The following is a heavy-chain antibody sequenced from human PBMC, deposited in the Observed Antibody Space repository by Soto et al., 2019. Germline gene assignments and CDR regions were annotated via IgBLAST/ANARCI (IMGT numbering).Heavy chain of an antibody. CDR3: ARVGGTVTSDY. D-gene: IGHD4-17*01. Sequence: QGQLVESGGGVVQPGRSLRLSCAASGFAFSAYGMHWVRQAPGKGLEWVAMIYYDGSNKYYADSVKGRFTISRDNSKNTLYLQMSSLRAEDTALYYCARVGGTVTSDYWGQGTLVTVSS. V-gene: IGHV3-33*01. CDR2: IYYDGSNK. J-gene: IGHJ4*02. CDR1: GFAFSAYG.